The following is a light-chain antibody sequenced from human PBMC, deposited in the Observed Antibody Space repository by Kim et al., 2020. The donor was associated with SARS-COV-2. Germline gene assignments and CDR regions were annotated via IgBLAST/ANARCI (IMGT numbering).Light chain of an antibody. V-gene: IGKV1-27*01. CDR3: QKYDYAPLT. CDR2: AAS. CDR1: QGISIF. J-gene: IGKJ4*02. Sequence: DIQMTQSPSSLSASVGDRVTITCRASQGISIFLAWYQQKPGKVPKLLISAASTLASGVPSRFSGSASGTDFTLTISSLQPEDVATYYCQKYDYAPLTFGGGTKVDIK.